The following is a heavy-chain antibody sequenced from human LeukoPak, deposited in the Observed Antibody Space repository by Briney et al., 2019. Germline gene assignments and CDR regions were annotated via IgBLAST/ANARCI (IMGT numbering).Heavy chain of an antibody. J-gene: IGHJ4*02. CDR1: GGSISSGGYY. CDR3: ARVSRSQWYFDY. CDR2: IHYSGST. Sequence: PSQTLSLTCTVSGGSISSGGYYWSWIRQHPGKGLEWIGYIHYSGSTYYNPSLKSRVTISVDTSKNQFSLKLSSVTAADTAVYYCARVSRSQWYFDYWGQGTLVTVSS. V-gene: IGHV4-31*03. D-gene: IGHD1-26*01.